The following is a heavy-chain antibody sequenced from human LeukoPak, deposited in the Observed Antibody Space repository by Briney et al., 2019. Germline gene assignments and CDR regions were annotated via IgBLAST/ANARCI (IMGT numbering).Heavy chain of an antibody. J-gene: IGHJ4*02. D-gene: IGHD6-13*01. Sequence: KPSVTLSLTCTVSGASTSSYCWSWIRQPPGKGLEWIGYIYDSGSTKYNPSLKSRVTMSVDTSKNQFSLKLTSVTAADTAVYYCARGPSPNSWADYWGQGTLVTVSS. CDR2: IYDSGST. V-gene: IGHV4-59*01. CDR3: ARGPSPNSWADY. CDR1: GASTSSYC.